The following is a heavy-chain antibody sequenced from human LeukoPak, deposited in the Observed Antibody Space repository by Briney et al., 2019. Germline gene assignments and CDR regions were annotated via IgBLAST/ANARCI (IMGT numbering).Heavy chain of an antibody. CDR1: GDSLSSYY. V-gene: IGHV4-59*01. CDR3: ARVSGSSSISPTDWFDP. J-gene: IGHJ5*02. CDR2: IYYTGST. Sequence: PSETPSLTCTDPGDSLSSYYWSWIPHPLEKGLEWIGYIYYTGSTNYYPSLKRRVTISLDTSKTQFSLKLSSVTAADTAVYYCARVSGSSSISPTDWFDPWGQGTLVTVSS. D-gene: IGHD6-6*01.